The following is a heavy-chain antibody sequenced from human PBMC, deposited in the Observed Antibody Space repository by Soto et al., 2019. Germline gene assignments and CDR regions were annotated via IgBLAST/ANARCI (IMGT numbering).Heavy chain of an antibody. J-gene: IGHJ5*02. D-gene: IGHD6-13*01. V-gene: IGHV3-21*01. Sequence: EVQLVESGGGLVKPGGSLRLSCAASGFTFSSYSMNWVRQAPGKGLEWVSSISSSSSYIYYADSVKGRFTISRDNAKNSLYLQMNSLRAADTAVYYCARQGIAAAGTGWFDPWGQGTLVTVSS. CDR2: ISSSSSYI. CDR3: ARQGIAAAGTGWFDP. CDR1: GFTFSSYS.